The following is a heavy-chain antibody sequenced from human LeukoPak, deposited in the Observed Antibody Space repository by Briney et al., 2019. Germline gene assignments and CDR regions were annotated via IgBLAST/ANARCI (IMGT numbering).Heavy chain of an antibody. CDR1: GFTFSDYY. Sequence: GGSLRLSCAASGFTFSDYYMSWIRQAPGKGLDWVSYISGSSTNTNYADAVKGRFTISRDNAKNSLYLQMTSLRAEDTAVYYCVPSPESLTPPDYWGQGTLVTVSS. D-gene: IGHD3-9*01. CDR3: VPSPESLTPPDY. J-gene: IGHJ4*02. V-gene: IGHV3-11*03. CDR2: ISGSSTNT.